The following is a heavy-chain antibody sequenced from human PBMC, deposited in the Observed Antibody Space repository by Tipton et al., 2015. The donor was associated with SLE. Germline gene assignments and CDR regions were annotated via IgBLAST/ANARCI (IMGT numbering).Heavy chain of an antibody. CDR2: ISSSSSTI. V-gene: IGHV3-48*01. CDR3: AMPDYYYYYMDV. CDR1: GFTFSSYA. J-gene: IGHJ6*03. Sequence: GSLRLSCAASGFTFSSYAMHWVRQAPGKGLEWVSYISSSSSTIYYADSVKGRFTISRDNAKNSLYLQMNSLRAEDTAVYYCAMPDYYYYYMDVWGKGTTVTVSS.